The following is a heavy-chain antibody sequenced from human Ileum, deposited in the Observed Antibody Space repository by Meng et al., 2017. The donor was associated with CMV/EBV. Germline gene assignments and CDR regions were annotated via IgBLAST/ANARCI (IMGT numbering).Heavy chain of an antibody. CDR1: FRGSS. J-gene: IGHJ6*02. V-gene: IGHV4-34*01. CDR2: INHGGST. CDR3: ARERVGIAARPYYYYYGMDV. D-gene: IGHD6-6*01. Sequence: FRGSSWRWIPPPPGQGLEWIGEINHGGSTNYNPSLKGRVAISVDTSKNQFSLKLSSVTAADTAVYYCARERVGIAARPYYYYYGMDVWGQGTTVTVSS.